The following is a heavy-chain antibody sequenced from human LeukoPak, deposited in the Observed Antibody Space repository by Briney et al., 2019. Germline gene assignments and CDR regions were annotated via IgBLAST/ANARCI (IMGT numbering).Heavy chain of an antibody. J-gene: IGHJ4*02. CDR1: GFTFSSYA. Sequence: PGGSLRLSCAASGFTFSSYAMSWVRQAPGKGLEWVSAISGSGGSTYYADSVKGRFTISRDNSKNTLYLQMNSLRAEDTAVYYCARDAVSSSWSINYFDYWGQGTLVTVSS. CDR2: ISGSGGST. V-gene: IGHV3-23*01. D-gene: IGHD6-13*01. CDR3: ARDAVSSSWSINYFDY.